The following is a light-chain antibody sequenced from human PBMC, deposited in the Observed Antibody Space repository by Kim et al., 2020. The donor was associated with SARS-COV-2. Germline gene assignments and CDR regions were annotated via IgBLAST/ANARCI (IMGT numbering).Light chain of an antibody. CDR1: QSISSW. J-gene: IGKJ1*01. CDR3: QQYNSSPWT. Sequence: DIQMTQSPSTLSASVGDRVTITCRASQSISSWLAWYQQKPGKAPKLLIYKASTLQSEVPSRFSGSGSGTEFTLTISSLQPDDFATYYCQQYNSSPWTFGQGTKLEI. V-gene: IGKV1-5*03. CDR2: KAS.